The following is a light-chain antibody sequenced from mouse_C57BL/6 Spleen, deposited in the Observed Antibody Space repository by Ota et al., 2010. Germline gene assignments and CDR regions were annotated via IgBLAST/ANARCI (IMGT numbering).Light chain of an antibody. CDR1: QDVGTA. Sequence: DIVMTQSHKFMSTSVGDRVSITCKASQDVGTAVAWYQQKPGQSPKLLIYWASTRHTGVPDRFTGSGSGTDFTLTISNVQSEDLADYFCQQYSSYPFTF. CDR2: WAS. V-gene: IGKV6-23*01. CDR3: QQYSSYPFT. J-gene: IGKJ4*01.